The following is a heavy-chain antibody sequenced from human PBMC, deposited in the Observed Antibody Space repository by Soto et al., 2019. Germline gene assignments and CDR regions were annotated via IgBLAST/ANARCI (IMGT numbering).Heavy chain of an antibody. J-gene: IGHJ4*02. CDR3: VRDYDSSGYNSDY. V-gene: IGHV3-74*01. D-gene: IGHD3-22*01. CDR1: GFTFSSYW. CDR2: INSEGTGT. Sequence: EVQLVESGGGLVQPGGSLRLSCAASGFTFSSYWMHWVRQVPGKGLVWVSRINSEGTGTIYADSVKGRFTISRDNAKNTLYLQMNSLRAEDTAVYYCVRDYDSSGYNSDYGGQGTPVTVSS.